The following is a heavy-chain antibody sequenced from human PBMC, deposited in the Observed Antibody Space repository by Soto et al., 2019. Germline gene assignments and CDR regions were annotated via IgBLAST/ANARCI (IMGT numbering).Heavy chain of an antibody. D-gene: IGHD3-22*01. CDR2: IIPIFGTA. CDR3: ARDLNSDSSGYYPRNWYFDL. CDR1: GGTFSSYA. Sequence: QVQLVQSGAEVKKPGSSVKVSCKASGGTFSSYAISWVRQAPGRGLEWMGGIIPIFGTANYAQKFQGRVTITADESTSTAYMELSSLRSEDTAVYYCARDLNSDSSGYYPRNWYFDLWGRGTLVTVSS. V-gene: IGHV1-69*01. J-gene: IGHJ2*01.